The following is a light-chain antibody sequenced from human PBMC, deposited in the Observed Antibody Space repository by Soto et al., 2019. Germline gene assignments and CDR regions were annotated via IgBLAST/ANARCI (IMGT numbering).Light chain of an antibody. CDR3: QQCGGSPIT. V-gene: IGKV3-20*01. Sequence: EIVLTQSPGTLSLSPGERATLSCRASQSVSSSFLAWYQKKPGQAPRLLIYGASTRATGTPVRFSGSGSGTDFTLTISRLEPEDFAVYYWQQCGGSPITFGQGTRLEI. CDR1: QSVSSSF. CDR2: GAS. J-gene: IGKJ5*01.